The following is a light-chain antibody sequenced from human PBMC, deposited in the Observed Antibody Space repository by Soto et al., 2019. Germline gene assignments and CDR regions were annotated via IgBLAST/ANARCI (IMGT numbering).Light chain of an antibody. CDR1: QNVKSR. V-gene: IGKV3-15*01. CDR2: DAF. J-gene: IGKJ4*01. CDR3: QQYDEWPLT. Sequence: EKVMTQALATMSVSPGERATLSCRASQNVKSRLAWYQQRPGQAPRLLIYDAFTRATGIPARFSGSQSGTEFTLTISSLQSEDFAVYYCQQYDEWPLTSGGGTKVDIK.